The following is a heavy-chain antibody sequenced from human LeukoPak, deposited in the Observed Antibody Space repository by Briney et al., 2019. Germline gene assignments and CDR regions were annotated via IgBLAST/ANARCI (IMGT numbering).Heavy chain of an antibody. D-gene: IGHD6-19*01. CDR2: IYDSGST. Sequence: SETLSLTCTVSGGSISSYFWSWIRQPQGKGLEWIGYIYDSGSTNYNPSFKSRVTISVDTPKNQFSLKLSSVTAADTAVYYCASGYSSGWYGVWGQGTLVTVSS. V-gene: IGHV4-59*08. J-gene: IGHJ4*02. CDR1: GGSISSYF. CDR3: ASGYSSGWYGV.